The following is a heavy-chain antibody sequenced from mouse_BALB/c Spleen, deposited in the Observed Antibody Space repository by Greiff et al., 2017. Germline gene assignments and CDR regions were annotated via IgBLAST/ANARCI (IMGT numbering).Heavy chain of an antibody. Sequence: EVQLQQSGPDLVKPSQSLSLTCTVSGYSFTSCYSWHLIRQFPGNQLEWGGFIHYSGSTNYNPSLKSRISITRDTSKNQFFLQLNSAATEDTATYDCAGYDGLDYWGQGTLVTVSA. J-gene: IGHJ3*01. CDR1: GYSFTSCYS. CDR3: AGYDGLDY. CDR2: IHYSGST. D-gene: IGHD1-2*01. V-gene: IGHV3-1*02.